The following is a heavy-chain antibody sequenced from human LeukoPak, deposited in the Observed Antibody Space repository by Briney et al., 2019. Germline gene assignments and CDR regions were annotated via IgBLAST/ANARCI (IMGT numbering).Heavy chain of an antibody. J-gene: IGHJ4*02. V-gene: IGHV5-51*01. D-gene: IGHD1-26*01. Sequence: GESLKISCKGSAYSFTRYWIGWVRQMPGKGLEWMGIIYPGNSETRYSPSLQGRVIISADKSISTAYLQWSSLKASDTAMYYCARQGELLPVDYWGQGTLVTVSS. CDR1: AYSFTRYW. CDR2: IYPGNSET. CDR3: ARQGELLPVDY.